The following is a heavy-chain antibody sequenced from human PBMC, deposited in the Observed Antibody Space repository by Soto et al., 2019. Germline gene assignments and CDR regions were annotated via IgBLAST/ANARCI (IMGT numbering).Heavy chain of an antibody. CDR3: ARGGGSSWPNWFDP. D-gene: IGHD6-13*01. Sequence: XETLALTCAVYGGSFSGYYWSWIRQPPGKGLEWIGEINHSGSTNYNPSLKSRVTISVDTSKNQFSLKLSSVTAADTAVYYCARGGGSSWPNWFDPWGQGTLVTVSS. CDR1: GGSFSGYY. V-gene: IGHV4-34*01. CDR2: INHSGST. J-gene: IGHJ5*02.